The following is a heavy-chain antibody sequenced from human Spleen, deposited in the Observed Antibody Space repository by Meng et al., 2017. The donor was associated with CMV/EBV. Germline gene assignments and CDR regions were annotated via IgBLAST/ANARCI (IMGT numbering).Heavy chain of an antibody. Sequence: GESLKISCAASGFAFSTYAMSWVRQAPGKGLEWVSVIYSGGSAIYYADSVKGRFTTSRGNAKNSLYLQMSSLRAEDTAVYYCARASLSGTTWDYYYGMDVWGQGTTVTVSS. CDR2: IYSGGSAI. CDR3: ARASLSGTTWDYYYGMDV. J-gene: IGHJ6*02. D-gene: IGHD1-7*01. V-gene: IGHV3-21*01. CDR1: GFAFSTYA.